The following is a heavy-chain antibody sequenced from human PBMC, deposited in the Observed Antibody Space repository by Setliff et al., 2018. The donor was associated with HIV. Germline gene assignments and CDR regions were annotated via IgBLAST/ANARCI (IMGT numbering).Heavy chain of an antibody. Sequence: SETLSLTCAVYGESFNTYFWSWIRQPPGKGLEWIGQINHSGSTNYSPSLRSRVTISIGTSKNQFSLKLSSVTAADTAVYYCATGLIMAPDYWGQGSLVTVSS. D-gene: IGHD2-8*01. CDR3: ATGLIMAPDY. J-gene: IGHJ4*02. CDR2: INHSGST. CDR1: GESFNTYF. V-gene: IGHV4-34*01.